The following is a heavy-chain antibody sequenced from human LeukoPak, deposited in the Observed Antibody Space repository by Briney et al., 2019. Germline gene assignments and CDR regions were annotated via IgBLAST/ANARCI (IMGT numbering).Heavy chain of an antibody. Sequence: ASVKVSCKASGYTFTSYDINWVRQATGQGLEWMGWMNPNSGNTGYAQKFQGRVTMTRNTSISTAYMELSSLRSEDTAVYYCARDRVPAVLHGQFYHGMDVWGHGTTVTVSS. V-gene: IGHV1-8*01. CDR3: ARDRVPAVLHGQFYHGMDV. D-gene: IGHD2-2*01. J-gene: IGHJ6*02. CDR1: GYTFTSYD. CDR2: MNPNSGNT.